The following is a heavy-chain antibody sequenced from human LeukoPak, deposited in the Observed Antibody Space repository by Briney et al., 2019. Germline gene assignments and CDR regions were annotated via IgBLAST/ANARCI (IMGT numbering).Heavy chain of an antibody. V-gene: IGHV4-59*01. Sequence: PSETLSLTCTVSGCSISSYYWSWIRQPPGKGLEWIGNIYYSGSTNYNPSLKSRFTISVDTSKNQFSLKLSSVTAADTAVYYCTRGSIAYYYMDVWGKGTTVTISS. J-gene: IGHJ6*03. CDR1: GCSISSYY. CDR2: IYYSGST. D-gene: IGHD3-22*01. CDR3: TRGSIAYYYMDV.